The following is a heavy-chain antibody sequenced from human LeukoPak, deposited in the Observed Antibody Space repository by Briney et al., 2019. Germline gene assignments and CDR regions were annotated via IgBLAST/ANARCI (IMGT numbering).Heavy chain of an antibody. D-gene: IGHD5-24*01. J-gene: IGHJ5*02. Sequence: SETLSPTCAVYGGSCDDYYCSWIRQPPGKGLEWIGEIHPSGIFYHNPSLMSRVTISIDTSKSQFSLRLTSVTAADTAFYYCARGRDRSKTGDLWGQGSLVTVSS. V-gene: IGHV4-34*01. CDR2: IHPSGIF. CDR1: GGSCDDYY. CDR3: ARGRDRSKTGDL.